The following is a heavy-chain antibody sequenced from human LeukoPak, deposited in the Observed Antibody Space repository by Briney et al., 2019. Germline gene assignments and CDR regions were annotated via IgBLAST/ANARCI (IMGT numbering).Heavy chain of an antibody. Sequence: SDTMSFTCAVDGRSFSGYYWCGLRQPPGKGLGWSGEFNHGGGTNYNPSLKSRVTISVDTSKSHVSLNLNCMTAADTPIYYCARCAQTCDDNALVDYWGQGTLVTVSS. CDR2: FNHGGGT. J-gene: IGHJ4*02. CDR1: GRSFSGYY. D-gene: IGHD3-16*01. CDR3: ARCAQTCDDNALVDY. V-gene: IGHV4-34*01.